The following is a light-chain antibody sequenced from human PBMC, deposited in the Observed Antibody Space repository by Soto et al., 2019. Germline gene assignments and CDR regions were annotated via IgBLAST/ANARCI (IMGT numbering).Light chain of an antibody. CDR3: QQYGSSRSIT. CDR2: GAS. Sequence: DIVLTQSPVTLSLSPGERATLSCRASQSVSSSYLAWYQQKPGQAPRLLIYGASSRATGIPDRFSGSGSGTDFTLTISRLEPEDFAVYYCQQYGSSRSITFGQGTRLEIK. J-gene: IGKJ5*01. V-gene: IGKV3-20*01. CDR1: QSVSSSY.